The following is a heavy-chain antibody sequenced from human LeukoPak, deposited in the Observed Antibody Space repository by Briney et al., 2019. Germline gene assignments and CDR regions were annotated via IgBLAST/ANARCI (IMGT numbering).Heavy chain of an antibody. CDR1: GGTFSGYY. J-gene: IGHJ4*02. CDR3: ARAARLRDYGSESSHSPGYDF. CDR2: INHSGSS. Sequence: SETLSLTCAVYGGTFSGYYWTWFRQSPGKGLEWIGEINHSGSSNYNPSLKSRVTISVDTSENQFSLKLSSVTAADTALYYCARAARLRDYGSESSHSPGYDFWGQGTLVTVSP. D-gene: IGHD3-10*01. V-gene: IGHV4-34*01.